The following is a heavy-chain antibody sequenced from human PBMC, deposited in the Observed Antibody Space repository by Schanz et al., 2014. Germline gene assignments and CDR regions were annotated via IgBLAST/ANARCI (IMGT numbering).Heavy chain of an antibody. CDR3: VRGVGAWEQRIFDY. Sequence: QVLLQESGPGVVKPSGTLSLTCAVSGGSIISSTWWGWVRQPPGKGLEWIGEIYHNGDTSFNPSLKSRATMPVDKSKKKFSLRLTSLTAADTALYYCVRGVGAWEQRIFDYWGKGTLVTVSS. D-gene: IGHD1-26*01. J-gene: IGHJ4*02. CDR2: IYHNGDT. CDR1: GGSIISSTW. V-gene: IGHV4-4*02.